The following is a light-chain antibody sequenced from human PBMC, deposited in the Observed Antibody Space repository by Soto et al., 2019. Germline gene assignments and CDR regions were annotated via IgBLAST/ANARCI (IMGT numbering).Light chain of an antibody. Sequence: AIRMTQSPSSFSASTGDRVTITCRASQGISSYLAWYQQKPGKAPKLLIYAASTLQSGVPSRFSGSGSGKDFTLNISCLQSEDFSTYYCHQYYSYPLAFGKETRLEIK. V-gene: IGKV1-8*01. CDR2: AAS. CDR3: HQYYSYPLA. J-gene: IGKJ5*01. CDR1: QGISSY.